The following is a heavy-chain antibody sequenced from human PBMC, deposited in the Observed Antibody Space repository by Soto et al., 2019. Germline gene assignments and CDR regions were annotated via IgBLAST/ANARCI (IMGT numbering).Heavy chain of an antibody. D-gene: IGHD5-18*01. CDR3: ARVGDTAMVIVFFYGFDV. V-gene: IGHV3-7*03. Sequence: AAGLFTVCRHWMNWVRQAPGKGLEWVANIKQDGSEKYYVDSVKGRFTISRDNAKNSLYLQMNSLRAEDTAVYYCARVGDTAMVIVFFYGFDV. CDR2: IKQDGSEK. CDR1: LFTVCRHW. J-gene: IGHJ6*01.